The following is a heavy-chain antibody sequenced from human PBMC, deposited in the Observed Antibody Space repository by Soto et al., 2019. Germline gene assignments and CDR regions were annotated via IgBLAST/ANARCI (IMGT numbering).Heavy chain of an antibody. V-gene: IGHV2-5*02. D-gene: IGHD4-17*01. CDR2: IYWDDDK. Sequence: QITLKESGPALVKPTQTLTLTCTFSGFSLSTSGVGVGWIRQPPGKALEWLALIYWDDDKRYSPSLKSRLTITKDTSKNQVVLTMTNMDPVDTATYYCAHNHGDYYYYGMDVWGQGTTVTVSS. CDR1: GFSLSTSGVG. J-gene: IGHJ6*02. CDR3: AHNHGDYYYYGMDV.